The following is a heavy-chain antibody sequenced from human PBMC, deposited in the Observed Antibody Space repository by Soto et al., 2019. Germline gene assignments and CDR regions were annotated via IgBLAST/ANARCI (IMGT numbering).Heavy chain of an antibody. CDR2: ISGSGGST. D-gene: IGHD6-13*01. Sequence: GGSLRLSCAASGFTFSSYSVSWVRQAPGKGLEWVSAISGSGGSTYYADSVKGRFTISRDNSKNTLYLQMNSLRAEDTAVYYSAKDRDGAAAGPTKFYGMDVWGQGTTVTVSS. J-gene: IGHJ6*02. CDR3: AKDRDGAAAGPTKFYGMDV. V-gene: IGHV3-23*01. CDR1: GFTFSSYS.